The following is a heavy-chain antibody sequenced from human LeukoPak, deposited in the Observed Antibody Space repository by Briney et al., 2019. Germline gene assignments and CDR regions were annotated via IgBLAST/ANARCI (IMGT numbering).Heavy chain of an antibody. Sequence: GGSLRLSCAASGFTFGAYVMHWVRQAPGKGLEWLALISHDENIKSYADSVKGRFTISRDNSKNTLYLQMNSLRAEDTAVYYCARAGYCTNGVCYFRGAFDIWGQGTMVTVSS. V-gene: IGHV3-30-3*01. CDR3: ARAGYCTNGVCYFRGAFDI. D-gene: IGHD2-8*01. CDR1: GFTFGAYV. J-gene: IGHJ3*02. CDR2: ISHDENIK.